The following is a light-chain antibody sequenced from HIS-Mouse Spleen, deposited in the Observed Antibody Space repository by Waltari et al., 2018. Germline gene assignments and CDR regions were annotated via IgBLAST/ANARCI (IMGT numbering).Light chain of an antibody. Sequence: QSALTQPASVSGSPGQSITISCTGTSSDVGGYNYVSWYQQHPGKAPKLMIYEVSKRTSGGSNRFSGSKSGNTASLTISGLQAEDEADYYCSSYTSSSTHVVFGGGTKLTVL. CDR3: SSYTSSSTHVV. J-gene: IGLJ2*01. V-gene: IGLV2-14*01. CDR2: EVS. CDR1: SSDVGGYNY.